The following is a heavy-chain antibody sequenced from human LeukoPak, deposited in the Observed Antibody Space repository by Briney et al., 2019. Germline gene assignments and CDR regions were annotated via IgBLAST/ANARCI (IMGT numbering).Heavy chain of an antibody. Sequence: PGGSLRLSCAASGFTFSSYAMSWVRQAPGKGLEWVSSISGSGGSTYYADSVKGRFTISRDNSKNTLYLQMNSLRAEDTAVYYCAKGYCSGGSCYLFDYWGQGTLVTVSS. J-gene: IGHJ4*02. D-gene: IGHD2-15*01. CDR1: GFTFSSYA. V-gene: IGHV3-23*01. CDR2: ISGSGGST. CDR3: AKGYCSGGSCYLFDY.